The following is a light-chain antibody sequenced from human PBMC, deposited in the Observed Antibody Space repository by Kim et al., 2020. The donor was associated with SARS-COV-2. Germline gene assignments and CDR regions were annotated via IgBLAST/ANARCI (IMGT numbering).Light chain of an antibody. J-gene: IGKJ1*01. CDR3: QQFNNWPRS. CDR1: QSVSSN. Sequence: EIVMTQSSATLSVSPGERATLSCRASQSVSSNLVWYQQKPGQGPRLLIYGASTRATGIPARFSGSGSGSEFTLTISSLQSEDFAVYYCQQFNNWPRSFGQATKVDI. CDR2: GAS. V-gene: IGKV3-15*01.